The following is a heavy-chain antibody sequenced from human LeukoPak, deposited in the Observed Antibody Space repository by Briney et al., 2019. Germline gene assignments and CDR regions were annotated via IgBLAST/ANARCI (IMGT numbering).Heavy chain of an antibody. CDR3: ARDNPSGYNSGWPLGH. CDR1: GFTFRSYG. Sequence: GGSLRLSCAASGFTFRSYGMHWVRHAPGKGLELVAVIWYDGSNINYGDSVKGRFTISRDNSKNTLFLQMNSLRAEDTAVYYCARDNPSGYNSGWPLGHWGQGTLVTVSS. V-gene: IGHV3-33*01. J-gene: IGHJ4*02. CDR2: IWYDGSNI. D-gene: IGHD6-19*01.